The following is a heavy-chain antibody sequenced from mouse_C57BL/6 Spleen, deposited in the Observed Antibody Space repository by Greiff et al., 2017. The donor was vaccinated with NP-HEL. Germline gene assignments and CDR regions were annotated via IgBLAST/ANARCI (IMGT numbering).Heavy chain of an antibody. J-gene: IGHJ1*03. Sequence: QVQLQQSGAELVKPGTSVKMSCKASGYTFTNYWIGWAKQRPGHGLEWIGDIYPGGGYTNYNEKFKGKATLTADKSSSTAYMQFSSLTSEDSAIYYGARWDLGYGSSYRYFDVWGTGTTVTVSS. CDR2: IYPGGGYT. CDR3: ARWDLGYGSSYRYFDV. D-gene: IGHD1-1*01. CDR1: GYTFTNYW. V-gene: IGHV1-63*01.